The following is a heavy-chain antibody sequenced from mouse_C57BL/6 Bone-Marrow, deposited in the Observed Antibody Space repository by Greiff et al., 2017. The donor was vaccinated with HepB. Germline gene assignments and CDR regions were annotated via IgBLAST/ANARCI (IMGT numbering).Heavy chain of an antibody. D-gene: IGHD2-4*01. CDR1: GYTFTDYE. J-gene: IGHJ3*01. V-gene: IGHV1-15*01. Sequence: QVQLKESGAELVRPGASVTLSCKASGYTFTDYEMHWVKQTPVHGLEWIGAIDPETGGTAYNQKFKGKAILTADKSSSTDYMELRSLTSEDSAVYYCTRLGLRLAYWGQGTLVTVSA. CDR3: TRLGLRLAY. CDR2: IDPETGGT.